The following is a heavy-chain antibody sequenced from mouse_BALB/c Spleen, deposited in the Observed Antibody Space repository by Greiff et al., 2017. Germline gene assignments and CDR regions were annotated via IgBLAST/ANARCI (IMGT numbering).Heavy chain of an antibody. CDR1: GFTFSDYG. CDR2: ISNLAYSI. Sequence: EVKLMESGGGLVQPGGSRKLSCAASGFTFSDYGMAWVRQAPGKGPEWVAFISNLAYSIYYADTVTGRFTISRENAKNTLYLEMSSLRSEDTAMYYCARDPEAGFAYWGQGTLVTVSA. CDR3: ARDPEAGFAY. V-gene: IGHV5-15*02. J-gene: IGHJ3*01.